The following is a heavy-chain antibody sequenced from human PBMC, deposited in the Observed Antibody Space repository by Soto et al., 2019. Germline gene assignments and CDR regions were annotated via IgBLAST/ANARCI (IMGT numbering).Heavy chain of an antibody. V-gene: IGHV1-2*02. Sequence: ASVKVSCKPSGYTFTGYYMHWVRQAPAQGLEWMGWINPNSGGTNYAQKFQGRVTMTRDTSISTAYMELSRLRSDDTAGYYCARGEWLQFVPEYFDYWGQGTLVTVSS. CDR3: ARGEWLQFVPEYFDY. D-gene: IGHD5-12*01. CDR1: GYTFTGYY. CDR2: INPNSGGT. J-gene: IGHJ4*02.